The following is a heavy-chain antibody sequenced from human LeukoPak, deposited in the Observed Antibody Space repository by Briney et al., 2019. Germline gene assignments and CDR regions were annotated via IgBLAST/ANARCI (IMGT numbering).Heavy chain of an antibody. J-gene: IGHJ4*02. Sequence: GGSLRLSCVASGFTFSSYSMNWVRQAPGKGLEWVSSISSSSSYIYYADSVKGRFTISRDNAKNSLYLQMNSLRAEDTAVYYCARGSGSLPYYFDYWGQGTLVTVSS. CDR2: ISSSSSYI. CDR1: GFTFSSYS. D-gene: IGHD1-26*01. V-gene: IGHV3-21*01. CDR3: ARGSGSLPYYFDY.